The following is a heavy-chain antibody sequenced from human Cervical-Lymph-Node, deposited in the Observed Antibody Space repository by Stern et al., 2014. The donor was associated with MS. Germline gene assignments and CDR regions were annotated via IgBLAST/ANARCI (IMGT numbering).Heavy chain of an antibody. D-gene: IGHD1-26*01. J-gene: IGHJ3*02. CDR1: GYSLSEIS. CDR3: AGGGGTIDI. Sequence: VQLVESGAEVKKPGVSVKVSCKVSGYSLSEISMHWVRQAPGKGLEWMGGFDTENDETVYAQNCQGRLTMTEDTSTDTAYMELSSLRSEDTAVYYCAGGGGTIDIWGQGTPVIVSS. V-gene: IGHV1-24*01. CDR2: FDTENDET.